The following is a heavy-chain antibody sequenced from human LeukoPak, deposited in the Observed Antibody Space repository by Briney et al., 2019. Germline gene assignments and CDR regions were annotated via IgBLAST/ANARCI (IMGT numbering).Heavy chain of an antibody. CDR1: GGSISSYY. V-gene: IGHV4-59*01. Sequence: SETLSLTCTVSGGSISSYYWSWIRQPPGKGLEWIGYIYYTGSGSTNYNPSLKSRITISVDTSKNQFSLRLSSPTAADTAVYYCARDNYGNFDYWGQGTLVTVSS. D-gene: IGHD3-10*01. CDR2: IYYTGSGST. CDR3: ARDNYGNFDY. J-gene: IGHJ4*02.